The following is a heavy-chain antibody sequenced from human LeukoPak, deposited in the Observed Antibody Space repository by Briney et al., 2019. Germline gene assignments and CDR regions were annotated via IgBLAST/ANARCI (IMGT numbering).Heavy chain of an antibody. CDR2: IYYSGST. CDR3: ARASYGDYGY. J-gene: IGHJ4*02. Sequence: SETLSLTCTVSGGSISSYYWSWIRQPPGKGLEWIGYIYYSGSTNYNPSLKSRVTISVDTSKNQFSLKLSSVTAADTAVYYCARASYGDYGYWDQGTLVTASS. D-gene: IGHD4-17*01. CDR1: GGSISSYY. V-gene: IGHV4-59*08.